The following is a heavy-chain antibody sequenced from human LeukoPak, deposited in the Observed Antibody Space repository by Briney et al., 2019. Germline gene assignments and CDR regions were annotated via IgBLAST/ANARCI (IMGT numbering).Heavy chain of an antibody. V-gene: IGHV3-23*01. J-gene: IGHJ3*01. CDR2: IGGGATT. Sequence: GGSLRLSCAASGFTFSNYVMSWVRQAPGKGLEWVSAIGGGATTYYADSVKGRFTISRDNFKNTVFLRMNSLRAEDTAVYYCAKVVLLLTASDAFDFWGQGTKVTVSS. CDR1: GFTFSNYV. CDR3: AKVVLLLTASDAFDF. D-gene: IGHD2-21*02.